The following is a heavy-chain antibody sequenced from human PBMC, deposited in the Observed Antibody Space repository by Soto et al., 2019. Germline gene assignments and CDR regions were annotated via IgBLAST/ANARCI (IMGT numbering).Heavy chain of an antibody. V-gene: IGHV4-30-2*01. CDR1: GASISYGNYA. D-gene: IGHD1-26*01. J-gene: IGHJ4*02. CDR3: ARGGGSDSFDY. CDR2: INHLETT. Sequence: SETLFLTCTVSGASISYGNYAWSWIRQTPGKGLEWIGYINHLETTFYNPSFESRPTLSIDRAKNQFSLNLNSMSAADRAVYFCARGGGSDSFDYWGQGILVTVSS.